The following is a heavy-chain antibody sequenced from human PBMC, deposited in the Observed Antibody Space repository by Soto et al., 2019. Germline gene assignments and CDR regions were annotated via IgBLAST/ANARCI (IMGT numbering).Heavy chain of an antibody. CDR2: ISGPSIYI. J-gene: IGHJ6*02. CDR3: ARGFRHGFNV. V-gene: IGHV3-21*01. Sequence: EVQLVDSGGGLVKPGGALRLSCVASGFTFSGYSINWVRQAPGKGLGWVSYISGPSIYIYYADSVKGRFTISRDNAKSAVYLQMNSLRAEDTAVYYCARGFRHGFNVWGQGTTVSVSS. D-gene: IGHD3-10*01. CDR1: GFTFSGYS.